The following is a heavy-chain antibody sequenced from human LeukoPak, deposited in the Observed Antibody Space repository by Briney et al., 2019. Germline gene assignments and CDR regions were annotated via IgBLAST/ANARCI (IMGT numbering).Heavy chain of an antibody. CDR3: AKDRGVVSRNLFDY. D-gene: IGHD3-10*01. CDR2: IVGSGART. CDR1: GFTFSSYA. Sequence: SLRLSCAASGFTFSSYAMSWVRQAPGKWLEWVSGIVGSGARTYYAVSVKGRLTISRDNYKNSMYLQMNSLRAEDTDVYYCAKDRGVVSRNLFDYWGQGTLVTVSS. V-gene: IGHV3-23*01. J-gene: IGHJ4*02.